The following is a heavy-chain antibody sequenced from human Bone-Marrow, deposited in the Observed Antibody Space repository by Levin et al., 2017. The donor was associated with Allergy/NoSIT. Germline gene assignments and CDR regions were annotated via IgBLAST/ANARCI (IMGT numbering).Heavy chain of an antibody. CDR1: GYTFSDYY. V-gene: IGHV1-2*02. Sequence: ASVKVSCKTSGYTFSDYYIHWVRQAPGQGLEWMGWINPRNGKTNFAQQFRGRVTLTRDTSITTAYMEMRGLRSDDTALYYCARLTDYWGRGTLVTVSS. CDR3: ARLTDY. CDR2: INPRNGKT. J-gene: IGHJ4*02.